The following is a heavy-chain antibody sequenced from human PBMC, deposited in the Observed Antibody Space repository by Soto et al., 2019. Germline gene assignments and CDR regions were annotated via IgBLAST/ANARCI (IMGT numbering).Heavy chain of an antibody. J-gene: IGHJ6*02. V-gene: IGHV3-9*01. CDR3: AKDAVGYDILTGYTSYYYGMDV. CDR2: ISWNSGSI. CDR1: GFTFDDYA. Sequence: EVQLVESGGGLVQPGRSLRLSCAASGFTFDDYAMHWVRQAPGKGLEWVSGISWNSGSIGYADSVKGRFTISRDNAKNSLYLQMNSLRAEDTALYYCAKDAVGYDILTGYTSYYYGMDVWGQGTTVTVSS. D-gene: IGHD3-9*01.